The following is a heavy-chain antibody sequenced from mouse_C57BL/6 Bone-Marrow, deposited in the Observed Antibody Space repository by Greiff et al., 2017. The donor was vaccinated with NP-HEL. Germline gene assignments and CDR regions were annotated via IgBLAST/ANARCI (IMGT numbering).Heavy chain of an antibody. Sequence: VPLTASAAELVRPVASVKLSCTASGFTIPDDFMHWVNQRPDLCLQWIGWIDPENGDTEYASKFQGKATITADTSSNTAYLQLSSLTSEDTAVYYCTTVVFDYWGQGTTLTVTS. CDR2: IDPENGDT. CDR3: TTVVFDY. V-gene: IGHV14-4*01. J-gene: IGHJ2*01. CDR1: GFTIPDDF.